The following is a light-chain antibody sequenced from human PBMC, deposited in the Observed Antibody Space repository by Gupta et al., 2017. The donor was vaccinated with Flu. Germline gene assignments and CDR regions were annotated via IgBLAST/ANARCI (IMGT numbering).Light chain of an antibody. Sequence: TLSLSPGEGATLAGRASQSVSNFLDWYQQKRGQAPRLLSYEASNRATGIPARIIGSGGGTDFTRTSSSLEPEDFAVYDWQHRDKWPPGATFGQGTKVEIK. CDR2: EAS. J-gene: IGKJ1*01. CDR1: QSVSNF. V-gene: IGKV3-11*01. CDR3: QHRDKWPPGAT.